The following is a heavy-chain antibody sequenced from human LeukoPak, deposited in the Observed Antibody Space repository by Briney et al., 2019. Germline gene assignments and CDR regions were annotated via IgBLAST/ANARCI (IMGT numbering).Heavy chain of an antibody. CDR2: IKQDGSEK. CDR3: ARDKRGSSSWYRRYYMDD. V-gene: IGHV3-7*01. CDR1: GFTFSSYW. Sequence: GGSLRLSCAASGFTFSSYWMSWVRQAPGKGLEWVANIKQDGSEKYYVDSVKGRFTISRDNAKNSLYLQMNSLRAEDTAVYYCARDKRGSSSWYRRYYMDDWGKGTTVTVSS. J-gene: IGHJ6*03. D-gene: IGHD6-13*01.